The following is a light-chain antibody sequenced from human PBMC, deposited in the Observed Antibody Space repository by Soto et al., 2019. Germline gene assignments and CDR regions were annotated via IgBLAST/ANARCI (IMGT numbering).Light chain of an antibody. CDR2: LAS. CDR1: ESVLFSSNKKNY. V-gene: IGKV4-1*01. Sequence: DIVMTQSPDSLAVSLGGRATFNCKSSESVLFSSNKKNYLAWYHQKPGQPPKLLIYLASTRESGVPDRFSGSGSGTDLPLTISSLQAADASVYYCQQYYGPPWTFRQGTKLEVK. CDR3: QQYYGPPWT. J-gene: IGKJ1*01.